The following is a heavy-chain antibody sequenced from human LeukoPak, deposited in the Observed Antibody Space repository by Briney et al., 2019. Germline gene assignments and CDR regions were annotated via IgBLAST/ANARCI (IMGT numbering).Heavy chain of an antibody. Sequence: SVKVSCKASGGTFSSYAISWVRQAPGQGLEWMGGIIPIFGTANYAQKFQGRVTITADESTSTAYMELSSLRSEDTAVYYCAKKPLGLDAFDIWGQGTMVTVSS. V-gene: IGHV1-69*13. J-gene: IGHJ3*02. D-gene: IGHD3-16*02. CDR1: GGTFSSYA. CDR2: IIPIFGTA. CDR3: AKKPLGLDAFDI.